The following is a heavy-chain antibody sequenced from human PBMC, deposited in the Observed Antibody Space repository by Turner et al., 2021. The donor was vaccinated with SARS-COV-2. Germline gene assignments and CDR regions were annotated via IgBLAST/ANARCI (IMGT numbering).Heavy chain of an antibody. CDR1: GFSISSYC. V-gene: IGHV4-59*01. Sequence: QVQLQASGPGLVKPSETLSLTCTVSGFSISSYCCSWIRQSPEKGLEWIAYICYSGSTHHNPSLKSRVTISVDTSRNQCSLKLISVTAADTAVYYCARFKLGSGYNWFDPWGQGTLVTVSS. J-gene: IGHJ5*02. CDR2: ICYSGST. CDR3: ARFKLGSGYNWFDP. D-gene: IGHD3-3*01.